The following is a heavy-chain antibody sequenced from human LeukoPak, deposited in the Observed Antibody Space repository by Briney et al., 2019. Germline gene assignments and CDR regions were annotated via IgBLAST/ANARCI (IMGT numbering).Heavy chain of an antibody. CDR3: ARLNHDILTGLDY. D-gene: IGHD3-9*01. CDR2: IYYSGST. V-gene: IGHV4-39*01. CDR1: DGSISSSSYY. J-gene: IGHJ4*02. Sequence: PSETLSLTCTVSDGSISSSSYYWGWIRQPPGKGLEWIGSIYYSGSTYYNPSLKSRVTISVDTSKNQFSLKLSSVTAADTAVYYCARLNHDILTGLDYWGQGTLVTVSS.